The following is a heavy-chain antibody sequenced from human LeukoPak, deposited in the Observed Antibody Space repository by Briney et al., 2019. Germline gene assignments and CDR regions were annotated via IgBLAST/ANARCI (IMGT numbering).Heavy chain of an antibody. J-gene: IGHJ4*02. D-gene: IGHD5-24*01. V-gene: IGHV3-7*01. Sequence: PGESLRLSCAASGFSFSGSWMNWVRQAPGKGLEWVANINPDGSQKRFVDSVMGRFTMSRDNAKNSLYLQMNSLRSEDTAVFYCAAWTDRGYNFWGQGTLVIVSS. CDR3: AAWTDRGYNF. CDR2: INPDGSQK. CDR1: GFSFSGSW.